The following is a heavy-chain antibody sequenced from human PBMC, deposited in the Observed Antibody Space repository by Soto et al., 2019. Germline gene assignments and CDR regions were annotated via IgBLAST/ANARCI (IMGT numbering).Heavy chain of an antibody. D-gene: IGHD6-19*01. V-gene: IGHV3-30-3*01. CDR1: RFTFSYYA. J-gene: IGHJ3*02. CDR3: VRTIAVAVPDAFDM. Sequence: QVQLVESGGGVVQPGRSLRLSCAASRFTFSYYAMHWIRQAPGKGLEWVAVILSDGSKQYYAESVKGRFTISRDNSKSTLYLQMNSLGVEDAAVYYCVRTIAVAVPDAFDMWGQGTMVTVSS. CDR2: ILSDGSKQ.